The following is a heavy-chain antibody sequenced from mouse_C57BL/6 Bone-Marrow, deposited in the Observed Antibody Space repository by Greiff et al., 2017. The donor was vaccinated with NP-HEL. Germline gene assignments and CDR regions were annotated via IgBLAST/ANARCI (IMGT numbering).Heavy chain of an antibody. CDR2: IDPEDGDT. J-gene: IGHJ3*01. Sequence: EVQLQQSGAELVRPGASVKLSCTASGFNIKDDYMHWVKQRPEQGLEWIGWIDPEDGDTEYASKFQGKATITTDTFSNTAYLQLSSLTSEDTAFYYCTRLMFAYWGQGTLVTVSA. V-gene: IGHV14-4*01. CDR1: GFNIKDDY. CDR3: TRLMFAY.